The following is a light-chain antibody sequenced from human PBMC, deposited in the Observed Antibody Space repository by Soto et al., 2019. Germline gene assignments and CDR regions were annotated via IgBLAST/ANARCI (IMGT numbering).Light chain of an antibody. CDR2: DNN. J-gene: IGLJ2*01. V-gene: IGLV2-14*01. CDR3: GTWDNSLSGGGV. Sequence: QSALTQPASVSGSPGQSITISCTGTSSDVGGYNYVSWYQQHPGKAPKLMIYDNNRRPFGIPDRFSGSKSGTSATLGITGLQTGDEAAYYCGTWDNSLSGGGVFGGGTKVTVL. CDR1: SSDVGGYNY.